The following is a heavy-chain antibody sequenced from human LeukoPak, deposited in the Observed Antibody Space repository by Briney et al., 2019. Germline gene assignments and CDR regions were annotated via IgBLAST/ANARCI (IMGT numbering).Heavy chain of an antibody. D-gene: IGHD3-3*01. CDR1: GFTFRDYY. V-gene: IGHV3-11*04. J-gene: IGHJ4*02. Sequence: GGSLRLSCAASGFTFRDYYMTWLRQAPGKGREGLSYISSSSNTIYYTDSVKGRFTISRDNAKNSLYLQMNSLRADDTAVYYCAREDSGTFGVKSEAYWGQGTLVTVSS. CDR2: ISSSSNTI. CDR3: AREDSGTFGVKSEAY.